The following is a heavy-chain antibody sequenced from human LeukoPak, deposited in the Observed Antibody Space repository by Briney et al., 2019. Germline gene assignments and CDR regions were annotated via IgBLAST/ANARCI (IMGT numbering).Heavy chain of an antibody. CDR2: IYSGGST. J-gene: IGHJ3*02. CDR1: GFTVSSNY. Sequence: GGSLRLSCAASGFTVSSNYLSWVRQAPGKGLEWVSVIYSGGSTYYADSVKGRFTISRDNSKNTLYLQMNSLRAEDTAVYYCAKGGFWSGYDDAFDIWGQGTMVAVSS. D-gene: IGHD3-3*01. CDR3: AKGGFWSGYDDAFDI. V-gene: IGHV3-53*01.